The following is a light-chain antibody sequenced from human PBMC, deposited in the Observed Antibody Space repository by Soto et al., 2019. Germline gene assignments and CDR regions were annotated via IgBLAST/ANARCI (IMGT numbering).Light chain of an antibody. CDR1: ISDVGGYNY. CDR3: SSYTSSSTRG. Sequence: QSVLTQPASVSGSPGQSITISCTGTISDVGGYNYVSWYQQHPGKAPKLMIYDVSNRPSGVSNRFSGSKSGNTASLTISGLQAEDEADYYCSSYTSSSTRGFGGGTKLTVL. CDR2: DVS. V-gene: IGLV2-14*01. J-gene: IGLJ2*01.